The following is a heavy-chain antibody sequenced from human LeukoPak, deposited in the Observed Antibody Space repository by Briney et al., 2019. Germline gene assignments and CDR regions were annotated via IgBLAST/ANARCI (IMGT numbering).Heavy chain of an antibody. CDR1: GGSISSSSYY. CDR3: ARGDSIVVVPAASAFDI. J-gene: IGHJ3*02. CDR2: IYYSGST. D-gene: IGHD2-2*01. Sequence: SETLSLTCTVSGGSISSSSYYWSWIRQPPGKGLEWIGYIYYSGSTNYNPSLKSRVTISVDTSKNQFSLKLSSVTAADTAVYYCARGDSIVVVPAASAFDIWGQGTMVTVSS. V-gene: IGHV4-61*01.